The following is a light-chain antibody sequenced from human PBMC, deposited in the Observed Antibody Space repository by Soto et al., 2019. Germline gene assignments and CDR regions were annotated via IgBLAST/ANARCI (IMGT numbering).Light chain of an antibody. Sequence: SYELTQPPSVSVAPGKTARITCGGNNIGSKSVHWYQQKPGQAPVLVIYYDSDRPSGIPERFSGSNSGNTATLTISRVEAGEVADYYCQVGDSSSDHVVFGGGTQLPAL. V-gene: IGLV3-21*04. CDR1: NIGSKS. J-gene: IGLJ2*01. CDR2: YDS. CDR3: QVGDSSSDHVV.